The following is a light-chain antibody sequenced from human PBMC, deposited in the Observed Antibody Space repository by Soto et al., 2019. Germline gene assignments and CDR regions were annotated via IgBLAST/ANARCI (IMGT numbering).Light chain of an antibody. CDR2: DVS. CDR1: SSDIGGYNY. V-gene: IGLV2-14*01. CDR3: IINTTSMA. Sequence: QSVLTQPASVFGSPGQSITISCTGTSSDIGGYNYVSWYQQHPGKAPKLMIYDVSNRPSGVSNRFSGSKSGNTASLTISGLQAEDEVDYYCIINTTSMAFGSQTNVTV. J-gene: IGLJ1*01.